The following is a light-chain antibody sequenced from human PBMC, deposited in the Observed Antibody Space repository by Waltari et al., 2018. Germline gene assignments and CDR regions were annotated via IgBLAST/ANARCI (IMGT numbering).Light chain of an antibody. J-gene: IGKJ4*01. CDR2: GAS. CDR3: HQRSDWPLT. V-gene: IGKV3-11*01. CDR1: QSIGSD. Sequence: TAPCRASQSIGSDLAWYRQKPGQPPRLLIFGASERATGIPARISGSGSGTDFTLTISSLDPEDFAVYYCHQRSDWPLTFGGGTRVEIK.